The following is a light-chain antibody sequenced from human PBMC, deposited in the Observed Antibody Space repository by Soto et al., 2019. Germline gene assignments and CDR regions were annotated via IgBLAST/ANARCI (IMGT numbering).Light chain of an antibody. CDR3: QQYGSSPPLT. V-gene: IGKV3-20*01. CDR2: GAS. Sequence: EIVLTQSPGTLSLSPGERATLSCRASQSVSSSYLAWYQQNPGQAPRLLIYGASSRATGIRDRFSGSGSGTDFTLTISRLEPEDFAVYYCQQYGSSPPLTFGGGTKVEIK. J-gene: IGKJ4*01. CDR1: QSVSSSY.